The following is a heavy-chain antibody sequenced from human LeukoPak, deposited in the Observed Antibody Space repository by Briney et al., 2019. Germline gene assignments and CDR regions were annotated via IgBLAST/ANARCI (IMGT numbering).Heavy chain of an antibody. Sequence: ASVKVSCKASGGTFSTYAISWVRQAPGQGLEWMGGIIPLLGTANYAQKFQGRLTITADEFTGTAYMELSRLRSEDTAVFYCASNTNYYENTGHYVFDSWGQGTLVTVSS. J-gene: IGHJ4*02. CDR3: ASNTNYYENTGHYVFDS. V-gene: IGHV1-69*01. D-gene: IGHD3-22*01. CDR2: IIPLLGTA. CDR1: GGTFSTYA.